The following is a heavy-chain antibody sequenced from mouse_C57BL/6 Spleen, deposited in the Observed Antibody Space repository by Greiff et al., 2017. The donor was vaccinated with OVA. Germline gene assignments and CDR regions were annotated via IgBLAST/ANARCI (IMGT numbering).Heavy chain of an antibody. V-gene: IGHV1-64*01. CDR3: ARTYYGSYYFDY. CDR1: GYTFTSYW. Sequence: QVQLKQPGAELVKPGASVQLSCKASGYTFTSYWMHWVKQRPGQGLEWIGMIHPNSGSTNYNEKFKSKATLTVDKSSSTAYMQLSSLTSEDSAVYYCARTYYGSYYFDYWGQGTTLTVSS. J-gene: IGHJ2*01. CDR2: IHPNSGST. D-gene: IGHD1-1*01.